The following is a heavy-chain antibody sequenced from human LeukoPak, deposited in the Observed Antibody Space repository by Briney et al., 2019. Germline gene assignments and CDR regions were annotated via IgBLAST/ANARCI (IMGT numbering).Heavy chain of an antibody. V-gene: IGHV3-23*01. Sequence: GGSLRLSCAASGFTFSNYVMSWVRQAPGKGLEWVSAISGSGGSTYYADSVKGRFTTSRANSNNTLYLQMNSLRAEDTAVYYCAKDSSGYSYGNNFDYWGQGTLVTVSS. CDR2: ISGSGGST. CDR3: AKDSSGYSYGNNFDY. D-gene: IGHD5-18*01. J-gene: IGHJ4*02. CDR1: GFTFSNYV.